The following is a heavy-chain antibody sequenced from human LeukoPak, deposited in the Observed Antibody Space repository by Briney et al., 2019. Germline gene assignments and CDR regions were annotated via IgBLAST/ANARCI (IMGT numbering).Heavy chain of an antibody. D-gene: IGHD5-18*01. V-gene: IGHV5-51*01. Sequence: GASLQISCKASGYTFTSYWIGWVRQMPGKGLEWMGIIDPSDSETRYTPSFQGQVTISVDKSLTTTYLQWNSLKASDTAMYYCARQTAMGRSGDYWGQRALVTVSS. J-gene: IGHJ4*02. CDR1: GYTFTSYW. CDR3: ARQTAMGRSGDY. CDR2: IDPSDSET.